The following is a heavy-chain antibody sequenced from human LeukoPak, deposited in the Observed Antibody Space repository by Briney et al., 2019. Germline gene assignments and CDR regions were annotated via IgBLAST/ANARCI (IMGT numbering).Heavy chain of an antibody. CDR1: GFTFSSYG. Sequence: PGRSLRLSCAASGFTFSSYGMHWVRQAPGKGLEWVAVIWYDGSNKYYADSVKGRFTISRDNSKNTLYLQMNSLRAEDTAVYYCAREIVVVPVNARVLDYWGQGTLATAYS. D-gene: IGHD2-2*01. CDR3: AREIVVVPVNARVLDY. CDR2: IWYDGSNK. J-gene: IGHJ4*02. V-gene: IGHV3-33*01.